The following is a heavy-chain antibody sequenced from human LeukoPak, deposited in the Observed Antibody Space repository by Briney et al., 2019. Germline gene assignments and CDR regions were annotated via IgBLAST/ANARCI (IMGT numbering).Heavy chain of an antibody. Sequence: GGSLRLSCAASGFTFSSYAMSWVRQAPGKGLEWVSAISGSGGSTYYADSVKGRFTISRNNSKNTLYLQMNSLRAEDTAVYYCARDESNHYGAGMDVFDVWGQGTMVTVSS. J-gene: IGHJ3*01. CDR3: ARDESNHYGAGMDVFDV. D-gene: IGHD3-10*01. CDR2: ISGSGGST. V-gene: IGHV3-23*01. CDR1: GFTFSSYA.